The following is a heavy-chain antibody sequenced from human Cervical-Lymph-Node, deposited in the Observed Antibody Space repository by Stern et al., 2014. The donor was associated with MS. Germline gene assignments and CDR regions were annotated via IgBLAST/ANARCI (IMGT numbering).Heavy chain of an antibody. CDR1: GGSISSAEYY. J-gene: IGHJ4*02. Sequence: VQLVESGPGLVQPSQTLSLTCAVTGGSISSAEYYWSWIRPSPGKGLEWIGYIHYSGTTYYNPSLKSRVTISVDTSKNQFSLKLRSVTAADTAVYYCSRDADGYSLVFGYWGRGTLVTVSS. CDR3: SRDADGYSLVFGY. D-gene: IGHD5-24*01. CDR2: IHYSGTT. V-gene: IGHV4-30-4*08.